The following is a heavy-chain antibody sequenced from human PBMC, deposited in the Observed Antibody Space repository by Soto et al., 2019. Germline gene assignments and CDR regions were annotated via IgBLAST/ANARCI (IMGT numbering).Heavy chain of an antibody. J-gene: IGHJ6*02. CDR2: ISYDGSNK. Sequence: PGGSLRLSCAASGFTFSSYAMHWVRQAPGKGLEWVAVISYDGSNKYYADSVKGRFTISRDNSKNTLYLQMNSMRAEDKAVYYCERTQPPRYYYGMDVWGQGTTVTVYS. V-gene: IGHV3-30-3*01. CDR1: GFTFSSYA. D-gene: IGHD6-25*01. CDR3: ERTQPPRYYYGMDV.